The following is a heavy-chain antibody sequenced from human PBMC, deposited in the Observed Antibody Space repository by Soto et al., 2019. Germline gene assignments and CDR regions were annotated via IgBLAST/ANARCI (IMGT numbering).Heavy chain of an antibody. V-gene: IGHV1-69*02. D-gene: IGHD3-9*01. CDR3: ASRYDIGDY. CDR2: IIPILGIA. J-gene: IGHJ4*02. Sequence: QVQLVQSGAEVKKPGSSVKVSCKASGGTFSSYTISWVRQAPGQGLEWMGRIIPILGIANYAQKFQGRVTITADKSTSTAYMELGSLRSEGTAVYYCASRYDIGDYWGQGTLVTVSS. CDR1: GGTFSSYT.